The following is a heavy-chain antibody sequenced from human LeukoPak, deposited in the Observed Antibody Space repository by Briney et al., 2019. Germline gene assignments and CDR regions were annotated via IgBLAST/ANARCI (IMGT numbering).Heavy chain of an antibody. J-gene: IGHJ4*02. CDR2: ISAYNGNT. V-gene: IGHV1-18*04. CDR3: ARDWGTAAAEKIDY. Sequence: GASVKVSCKASGYTFTSYGISWVRQAPGQGLGWMGWISAYNGNTNYPQKLQDRVTMTTDTSTSTVYMELRSLRSDDTAVYYCARDWGTAAAEKIDYWGQGTLVTVSA. CDR1: GYTFTSYG. D-gene: IGHD6-13*01.